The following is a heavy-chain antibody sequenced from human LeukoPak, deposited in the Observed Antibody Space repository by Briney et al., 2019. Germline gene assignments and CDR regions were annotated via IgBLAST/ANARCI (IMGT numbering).Heavy chain of an antibody. V-gene: IGHV4-39*07. CDR1: SRYG. CDR3: ARTGGSFYFYYYMDV. Sequence: SRYGMSWVRQPPGKGLELIGSIHYTGSTYYNPSLKSRVTISVDTSNNQFSLKLTSVTAADTAVYYCARTGGSFYFYYYMDVWGKGTTVTVSS. CDR2: IHYTGST. D-gene: IGHD1-26*01. J-gene: IGHJ6*03.